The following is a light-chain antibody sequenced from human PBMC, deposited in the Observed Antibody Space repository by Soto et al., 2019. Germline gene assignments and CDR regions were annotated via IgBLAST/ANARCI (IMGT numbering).Light chain of an antibody. J-gene: IGKJ2*01. CDR3: QQYNDWPPMYT. CDR1: QSVSTN. V-gene: IGKV3-15*01. Sequence: ETVMTQSPATLSVSPGDRVTLSCRASQSVSTNLAWYQQKPGQAPRLLIYGASTSATGIPARFSGSGSGTEFTLTISSLQSGDFAVYYCQQYNDWPPMYTFGQGTILEIK. CDR2: GAS.